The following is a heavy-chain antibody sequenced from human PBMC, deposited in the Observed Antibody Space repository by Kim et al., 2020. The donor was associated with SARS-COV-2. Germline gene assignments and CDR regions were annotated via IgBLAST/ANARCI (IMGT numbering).Heavy chain of an antibody. J-gene: IGHJ4*02. CDR3: AKNMDGSYCFPDD. Sequence: GDSGKGRFPISRDNAKNSRYMQLNSLRVDDTAVYYCAKNMDGSYCFPDDWGQGTLVTVSS. V-gene: IGHV3-7*03. D-gene: IGHD1-26*01.